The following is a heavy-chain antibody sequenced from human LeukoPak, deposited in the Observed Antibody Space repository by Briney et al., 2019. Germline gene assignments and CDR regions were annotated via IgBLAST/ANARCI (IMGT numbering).Heavy chain of an antibody. CDR3: ARAYYYGSGSPAALGY. D-gene: IGHD3-10*01. CDR2: IRYNGNDN. V-gene: IGHV3-30*02. Sequence: GGSLRLSCVASGFTFDSFGIHWVRQAPGKGLEWVTFIRYNGNDNYYADSVKGRFAISRDNSKNTVYLQMNSLRDEDTAVYYCARAYYYGSGSPAALGYWGQGTLVTVSS. CDR1: GFTFDSFG. J-gene: IGHJ4*02.